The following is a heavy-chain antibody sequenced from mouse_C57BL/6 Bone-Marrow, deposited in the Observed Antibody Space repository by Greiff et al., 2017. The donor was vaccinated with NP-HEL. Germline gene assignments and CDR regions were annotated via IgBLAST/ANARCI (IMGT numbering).Heavy chain of an antibody. CDR2: IRNKANGYTT. D-gene: IGHD1-1*01. V-gene: IGHV7-3*01. CDR1: GFTFTDYY. J-gene: IGHJ4*01. CDR3: ASRHYYGSSYHYYAMDY. Sequence: DVKLVESGGGLVQPGGSLSLSCAASGFTFTDYYMSWVRQPPGKALEWLGFIRNKANGYTTEYSASVKGRFTISRDNSQSILYLQMNALRAEDSATYYCASRHYYGSSYHYYAMDYWGQGTSVTVSS.